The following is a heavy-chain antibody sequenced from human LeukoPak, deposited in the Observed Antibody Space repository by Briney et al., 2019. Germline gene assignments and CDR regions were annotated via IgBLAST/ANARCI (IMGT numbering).Heavy chain of an antibody. Sequence: GASVKVSCKASGYTFIGYYMHWVRQAPGQGLEWMGWINPNSGGTNYAQKFQGRVTTTRDTSISTAYMELSRLRSDDTVVYYCAGDYDIWTGYYPFDYWGQGTLVTVSS. V-gene: IGHV1-2*02. CDR2: INPNSGGT. CDR3: AGDYDIWTGYYPFDY. CDR1: GYTFIGYY. J-gene: IGHJ4*02. D-gene: IGHD3-9*01.